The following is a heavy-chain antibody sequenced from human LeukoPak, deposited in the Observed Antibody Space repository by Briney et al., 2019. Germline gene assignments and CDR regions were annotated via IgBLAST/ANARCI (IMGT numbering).Heavy chain of an antibody. Sequence: PSETLSLTCTVSGGSISSGGYYWSWIRQHPGKGLEWIGYIYYSGSTYYNPSLKSRVTISVDTSKNQFSLKLSSVTAADTAVYCCARERGGGWFDPWGQGTLVTVSS. J-gene: IGHJ5*02. D-gene: IGHD6-25*01. V-gene: IGHV4-31*03. CDR1: GGSISSGGYY. CDR2: IYYSGST. CDR3: ARERGGGWFDP.